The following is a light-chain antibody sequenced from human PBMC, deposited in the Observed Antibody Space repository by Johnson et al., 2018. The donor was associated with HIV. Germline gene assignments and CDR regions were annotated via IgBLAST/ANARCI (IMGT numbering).Light chain of an antibody. CDR3: GTWDSSLSADV. Sequence: QSVLTQPPSVSAAPGQKVTISCSGSSSNIGNNYVSWYQQLPGTAPKLLIYDNNKRPSGIPDRFSGSKSGTSATLGITGLQTGDEADYYCGTWDSSLSADVFGTGIKVTGL. J-gene: IGLJ1*01. V-gene: IGLV1-51*01. CDR2: DNN. CDR1: SSNIGNNY.